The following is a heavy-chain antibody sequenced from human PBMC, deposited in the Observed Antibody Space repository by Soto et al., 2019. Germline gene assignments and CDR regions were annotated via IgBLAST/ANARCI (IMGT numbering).Heavy chain of an antibody. CDR1: GYSFTCYW. CDR3: EGNSIERDYYYGIGV. Sequence: GESLKISCNGSGYSFTCYWLSWVRQMLGKGLAWMGRVDPSDSYTNYSPSYQDHVTISAAKSISTAYLQRSSLQASDTAMYYCEGNSIERDYYYGIGVWGQVTKVTV. J-gene: IGHJ6*02. CDR2: VDPSDSYT. V-gene: IGHV5-10-1*01. D-gene: IGHD6-25*01.